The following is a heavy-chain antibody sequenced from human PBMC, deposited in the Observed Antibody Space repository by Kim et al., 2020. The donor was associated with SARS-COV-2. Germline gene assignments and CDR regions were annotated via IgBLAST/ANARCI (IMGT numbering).Heavy chain of an antibody. J-gene: IGHJ4*02. D-gene: IGHD6-13*01. V-gene: IGHV4-59*08. CDR2: IYYSGST. Sequence: SETLSLTCTVSGGSISSYYWSWIRQPPGKGLEWIGYIYYSGSTNYNPSLKSRVTISVDTSKNQFSLKLSSVTAADTAVYYCARQALAAAVPFDYWGQGTLVTVSS. CDR1: GGSISSYY. CDR3: ARQALAAAVPFDY.